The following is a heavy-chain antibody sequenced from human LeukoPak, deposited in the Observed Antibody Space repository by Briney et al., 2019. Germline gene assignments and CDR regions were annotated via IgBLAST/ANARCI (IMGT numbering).Heavy chain of an antibody. V-gene: IGHV3-23*01. D-gene: IGHD3-16*01. Sequence: GVSLRLSCAASGFTFCSYAMIWVRQAPGKGLEWVSAINGSGGSTSYEDSVRGRLTIYRDKPKTPMYLQMNSVSAEDTDLCYCAKDLIPVANRRHMDVEVKGTTVTVT. CDR2: INGSGGST. J-gene: IGHJ6*03. CDR3: AKDLIPVANRRHMDV. CDR1: GFTFCSYA.